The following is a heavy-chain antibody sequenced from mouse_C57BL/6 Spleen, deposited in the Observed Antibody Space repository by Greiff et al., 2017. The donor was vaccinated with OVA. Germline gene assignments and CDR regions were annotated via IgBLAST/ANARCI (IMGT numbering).Heavy chain of an antibody. D-gene: IGHD2-2*01. J-gene: IGHJ2*01. Sequence: EVQLQQSGAELVRPGASVKLSCTASGFNIKDDYMHWVKQRPEQGLEWIGWIDPENGDTEYASKFQGKATITADTSSNTAYLQLSSLTSEDTAVYYCTTRGWLRAYWGQGTTLTVSS. CDR2: IDPENGDT. V-gene: IGHV14-4*01. CDR3: TTRGWLRAY. CDR1: GFNIKDDY.